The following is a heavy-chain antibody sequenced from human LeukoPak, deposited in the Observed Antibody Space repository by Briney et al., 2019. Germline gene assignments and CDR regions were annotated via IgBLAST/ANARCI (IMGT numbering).Heavy chain of an antibody. Sequence: GGSLRLSCAASGFTFSSYSMNWVRQAPGKGLEWVSFISSSRSYIYYADSVKGRFTISRDNAKNSLYLQMNSLRAEDTAVYYCARDLGGYSYGSHFDYWGQGTLVTVSS. D-gene: IGHD5-18*01. CDR3: ARDLGGYSYGSHFDY. V-gene: IGHV3-21*01. CDR2: ISSSRSYI. CDR1: GFTFSSYS. J-gene: IGHJ4*02.